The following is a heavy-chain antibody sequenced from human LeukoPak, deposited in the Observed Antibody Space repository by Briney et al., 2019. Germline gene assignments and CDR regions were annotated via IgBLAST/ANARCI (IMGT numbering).Heavy chain of an antibody. CDR2: ISGSSSFT. V-gene: IGHV3-11*05. CDR1: GFTFSDYY. CDR3: ARDLGLPTY. J-gene: IGHJ4*02. Sequence: PGGSLRLSCAASGFTFSDYYMSWIRQTPGKGLEWVSYISGSSSFTNYADFVKGRFTISRDNAKKSLYLQMDSLRAEDTAVYYCARDLGLPTYWGQGTLVSVSS.